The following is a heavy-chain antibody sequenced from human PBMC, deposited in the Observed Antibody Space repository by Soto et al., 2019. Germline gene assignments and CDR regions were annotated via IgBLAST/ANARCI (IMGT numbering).Heavy chain of an antibody. D-gene: IGHD5-12*01. CDR1: GGTFSSYA. J-gene: IGHJ4*02. CDR3: ARGLYSGYDFDY. V-gene: IGHV1-69*06. Sequence: ASVKVSCKASGGTFSSYAISWVRQAPGQGLEWMGGIIPIFGTANYAQKFQGRVTITADKSTSTAYMELSSLRSEDTAVYYCARGLYSGYDFDYWGQRTLVTVSS. CDR2: IIPIFGTA.